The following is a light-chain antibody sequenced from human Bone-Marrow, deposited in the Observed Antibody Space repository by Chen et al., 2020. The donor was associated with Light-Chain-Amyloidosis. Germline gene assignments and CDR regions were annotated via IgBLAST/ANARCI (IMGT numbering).Light chain of an antibody. CDR1: NIGSIS. CDR2: DDS. Sequence: SYVLTQPSSVSVAPGQTATIACGGNNIGSISVHWYQQTPGQAPLLVVYDDSDRPSGIPERLSGSNSGNTATLTISRVEAGDEADCYCQVWDRSSDRPVFGGGTKLTVL. V-gene: IGLV3-21*02. CDR3: QVWDRSSDRPV. J-gene: IGLJ3*02.